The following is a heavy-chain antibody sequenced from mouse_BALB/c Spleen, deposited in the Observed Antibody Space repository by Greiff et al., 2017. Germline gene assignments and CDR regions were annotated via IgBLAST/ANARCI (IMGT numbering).Heavy chain of an antibody. Sequence: LQESGAELVKPGASVKLSCTASGFNIKDTYMHWVKQRPEQGLEWIGRIDPANGNTKYDPKFQGKATITADTSSNTAYLQVSSLTSEDTAVYYCARSREDYFDYWGQGTTLTVAS. V-gene: IGHV14-3*02. CDR2: IDPANGNT. CDR1: GFNIKDTY. J-gene: IGHJ2*01. CDR3: ARSREDYFDY.